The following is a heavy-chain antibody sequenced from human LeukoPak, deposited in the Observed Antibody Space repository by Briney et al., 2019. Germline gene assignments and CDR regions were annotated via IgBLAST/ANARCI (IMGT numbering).Heavy chain of an antibody. CDR1: GGSFSNYY. CDR2: INQSETT. J-gene: IGHJ4*02. V-gene: IGHV4-34*01. Sequence: SETLSLTCAVYGGSFSNYYWTWIRQSPGKGLEWIGDINQSETTKYNPSFESRLTISVDTSRSQFSLKLTSQTAADTAVYYCARGGFNSYGYFYWGQGILVTVSS. CDR3: ARGGFNSYGYFY. D-gene: IGHD5-18*01.